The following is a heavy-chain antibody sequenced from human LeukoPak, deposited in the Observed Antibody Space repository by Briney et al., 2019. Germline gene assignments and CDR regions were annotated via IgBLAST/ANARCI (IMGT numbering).Heavy chain of an antibody. D-gene: IGHD2-2*01. J-gene: IGHJ4*02. CDR3: AKGARVGYCSSTSCLPFDY. V-gene: IGHV3-23*01. CDR1: GFTFSSYA. Sequence: PEGSLRLSCAASGFTFSSYAMSWVRQAPGKGLEWVSAISGSGGSTYYADSVKGRFTISRDNSKNTLYLQMNSLRAEDTAVYYCAKGARVGYCSSTSCLPFDYWGQGTLVTVSS. CDR2: ISGSGGST.